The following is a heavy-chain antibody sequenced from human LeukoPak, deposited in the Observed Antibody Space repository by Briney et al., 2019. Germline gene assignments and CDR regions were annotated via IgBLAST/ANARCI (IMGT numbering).Heavy chain of an antibody. Sequence: GGSLRLSCAASGFTFSTYAMSWARQAAGKGLEWVSGISGSGGSTYYADSAKGRFTISRDNSKNTLYLQMNSLRAEDTSVYYCAKDRDHSGYNPEGFDYWGQGTLVTVSS. J-gene: IGHJ4*02. D-gene: IGHD3-22*01. CDR3: AKDRDHSGYNPEGFDY. V-gene: IGHV3-23*01. CDR1: GFTFSTYA. CDR2: ISGSGGST.